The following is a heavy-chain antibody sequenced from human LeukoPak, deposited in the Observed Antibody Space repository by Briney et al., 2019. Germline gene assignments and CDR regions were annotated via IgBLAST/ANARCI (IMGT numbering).Heavy chain of an antibody. J-gene: IGHJ4*02. Sequence: GGSLRLSCAASGFSFEAYGMYWVRQAPRKGLEWVSGITWNSDDMAYADSVKGRFTISRDNAKNCLYLQMNSLTVEDTALYYCTRVTSWRTGFDYWGQGTPVTVSS. D-gene: IGHD1-1*01. CDR3: TRVTSWRTGFDY. V-gene: IGHV3-9*01. CDR2: ITWNSDDM. CDR1: GFSFEAYG.